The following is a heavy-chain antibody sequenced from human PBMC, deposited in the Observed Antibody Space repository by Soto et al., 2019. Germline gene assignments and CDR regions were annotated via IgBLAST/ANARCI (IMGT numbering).Heavy chain of an antibody. CDR3: ARLNSSSFYYYYYYMDV. V-gene: IGHV4-39*01. J-gene: IGHJ6*03. D-gene: IGHD6-6*01. CDR1: GGSISSSSYY. CDR2: IYYSGST. Sequence: SETLSVTWTVSGGSISSSSYYWGWIRQPPGKGLEWIGSIYYSGSTYYNPSPKSRVTISVDTSKNQFSLKLSSVTAADTAVYYCARLNSSSFYYYYYYMDVWGKGTTVTVSS.